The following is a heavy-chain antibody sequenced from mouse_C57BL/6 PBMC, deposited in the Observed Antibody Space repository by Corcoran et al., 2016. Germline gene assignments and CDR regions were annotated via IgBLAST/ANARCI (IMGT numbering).Heavy chain of an antibody. CDR2: ISYDGSN. V-gene: IGHV3-6*01. Sequence: DVQLQESGPGLVKPSQSLSLTCSVTGYSITSGYYWNWIRQFPGNKLEWMGYISYDGSNNYNPSLKNRISITRDTSKNQFFLKLNSVTTEDTATYYCARGDNLFSYFDYWGQGTTLTVSS. D-gene: IGHD1-1*01. CDR3: ARGDNLFSYFDY. J-gene: IGHJ2*01. CDR1: GYSITSGYY.